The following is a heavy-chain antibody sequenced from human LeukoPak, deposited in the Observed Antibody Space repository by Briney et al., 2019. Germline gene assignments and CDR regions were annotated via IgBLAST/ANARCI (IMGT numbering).Heavy chain of an antibody. J-gene: IGHJ5*02. CDR3: AKEEPPAVTTSDSKNWFDP. CDR2: IRYDGSNK. V-gene: IGHV3-30*02. D-gene: IGHD4-17*01. CDR1: GFTFSSYG. Sequence: PGGSLRLSCAASGFTFSSYGMHWVRQAPGKGLEWVAFIRYDGSNKYYADSVKGRFTISRDNSKNTLYLQMNSLRAEDTAVYYCAKEEPPAVTTSDSKNWFDPWGQGTLVTVSS.